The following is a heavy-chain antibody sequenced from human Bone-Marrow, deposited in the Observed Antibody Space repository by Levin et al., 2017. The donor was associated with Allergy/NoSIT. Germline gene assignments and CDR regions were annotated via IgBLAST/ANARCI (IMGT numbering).Heavy chain of an antibody. J-gene: IGHJ3*02. CDR1: GFTFSIYS. CDR2: ISSSGSDM. D-gene: IGHD2-8*02. CDR3: AKGIIGDVRVAHKEAFDI. V-gene: IGHV3-21*01. Sequence: GESLKISCPVSGFTFSIYSINWVRQAPGKGLEWVSSISSSGSDMYYVDSVRGRFTISRDNAKNSLTLQMNSLRAEDTAVYYCAKGIIGDVRVAHKEAFDIWGQGTMVSVSS.